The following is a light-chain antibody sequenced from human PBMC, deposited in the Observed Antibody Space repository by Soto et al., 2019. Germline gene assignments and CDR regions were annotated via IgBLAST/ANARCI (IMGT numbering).Light chain of an antibody. CDR1: QGISNY. J-gene: IGKJ3*01. Sequence: DSQMTQSPSSLSASVGDRVTITCRASQGISNYLAWYQQKPWKVPKLLIYAASTLQSGVPSRLSGSRAGTDFTITISSLQPEDIAPCYCQKHDSAPFTCGPGTKVDIK. CDR3: QKHDSAPFT. V-gene: IGKV1-27*01. CDR2: AAS.